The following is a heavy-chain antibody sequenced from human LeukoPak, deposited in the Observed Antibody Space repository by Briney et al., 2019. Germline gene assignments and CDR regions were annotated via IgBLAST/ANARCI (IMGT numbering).Heavy chain of an antibody. CDR2: IYISGTT. Sequence: SETLSLTCTVSGGSISSYYWSWIRQPAGKGLEWIGRIYISGTTNYNPSLKSRITMSLDTSKNQLSLRLTSVTAADTAVYYCARDEARTGYIHYWGQGTLITVSS. CDR1: GGSISSYY. D-gene: IGHD3-9*01. CDR3: ARDEARTGYIHY. J-gene: IGHJ4*02. V-gene: IGHV4-4*07.